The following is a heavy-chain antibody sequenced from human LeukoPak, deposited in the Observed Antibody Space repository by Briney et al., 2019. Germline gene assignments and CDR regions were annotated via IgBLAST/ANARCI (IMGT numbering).Heavy chain of an antibody. J-gene: IGHJ4*02. D-gene: IGHD3-3*01. V-gene: IGHV3-21*01. CDR1: GFTFSSYS. CDR2: ISSSSSYI. CDR3: ASHYDFWSGSFDY. Sequence: GGSLRLSCAASGFTFSSYSMNWVRQAPGKRLEWVSSISSSSSYIYYADSVKGRFTISRDNAKNSLYLQMNSLRAEDTAVYYRASHYDFWSGSFDYWGQGTLVTVSS.